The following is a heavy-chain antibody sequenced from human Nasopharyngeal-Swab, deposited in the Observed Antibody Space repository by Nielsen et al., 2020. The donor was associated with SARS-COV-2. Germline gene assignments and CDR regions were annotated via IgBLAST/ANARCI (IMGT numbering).Heavy chain of an antibody. CDR1: GFTFDYYA. CDR3: AKESYGDLFDY. J-gene: IGHJ4*02. CDR2: ISWNSGSI. V-gene: IGHV3-9*01. D-gene: IGHD4-17*01. Sequence: SLKISCAASGFTFDYYAMHWVRQAPGKGLEWVSGISWNSGSIGYADSVKGRFTISRDNAKNSLYLQMNSLRAEDTALYYCAKESYGDLFDYWGQGTLVTVSS.